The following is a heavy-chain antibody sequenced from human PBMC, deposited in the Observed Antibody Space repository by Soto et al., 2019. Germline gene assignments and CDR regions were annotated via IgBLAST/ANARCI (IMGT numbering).Heavy chain of an antibody. J-gene: IGHJ3*02. CDR3: ASPSKSAGGYSSGWYDAFDI. CDR2: IYYSGST. D-gene: IGHD6-19*01. Sequence: SETLSLTCTVSGGSISSYYWSWIRQPPGKGLEWIGYIYYSGSTNYNPSLKGRVTISVGTSKNQFSLKLGSVTAADTAMYYCASPSKSAGGYSSGWYDAFDIWGQGTMVTVSS. CDR1: GGSISSYY. V-gene: IGHV4-59*08.